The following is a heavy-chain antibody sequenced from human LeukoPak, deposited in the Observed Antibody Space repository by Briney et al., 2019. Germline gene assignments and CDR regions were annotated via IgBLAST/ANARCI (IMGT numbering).Heavy chain of an antibody. J-gene: IGHJ4*02. D-gene: IGHD2-15*01. Sequence: AGSLRLSCAASGFTFSSYGMSWVRQAPGKGLERLSAISGTGSRNYYADSVKGRFTISRDNSKNTVYLQMNSLRAEDAAVYYCARAPVTSCRGAFCYPFDSWGPGILVTVSS. CDR3: ARAPVTSCRGAFCYPFDS. CDR2: ISGTGSRN. CDR1: GFTFSSYG. V-gene: IGHV3-23*01.